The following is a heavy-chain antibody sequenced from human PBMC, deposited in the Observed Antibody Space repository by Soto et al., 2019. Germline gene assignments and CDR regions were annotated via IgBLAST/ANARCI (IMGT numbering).Heavy chain of an antibody. D-gene: IGHD2-15*01. Sequence: QVQLVESGGGVVQPGRSLRVSCVASGFTFSSDVMHWVRQAPGKGLEWVALIWHDGSDISYGDSVRGRFTISRDNSKNTLYLQLKTLRADDTAVYYCARKLADTTANYAMDVWCPGLTVTVSS. J-gene: IGHJ6*02. V-gene: IGHV3-33*01. CDR1: GFTFSSDV. CDR3: ARKLADTTANYAMDV. CDR2: IWHDGSDI.